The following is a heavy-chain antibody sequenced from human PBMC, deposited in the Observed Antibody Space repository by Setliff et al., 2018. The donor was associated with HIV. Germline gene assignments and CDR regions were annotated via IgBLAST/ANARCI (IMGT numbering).Heavy chain of an antibody. V-gene: IGHV1-69*13. CDR2: IIPIFGAA. J-gene: IGHJ6*03. CDR1: GGTFSSYA. D-gene: IGHD2-15*01. Sequence: SVKVSCKASGGTFSSYAISWVRQAPGQGLEWMGGIIPIFGAANYAQKFQGRVTITADESTSTAYMELSSLRSEDTAVYYCARGVVVAATNYYYYMDVWGKGTTVTVSS. CDR3: ARGVVVAATNYYYYMDV.